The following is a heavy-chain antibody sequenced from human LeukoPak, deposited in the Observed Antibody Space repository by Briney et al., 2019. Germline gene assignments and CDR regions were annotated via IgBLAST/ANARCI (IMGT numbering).Heavy chain of an antibody. Sequence: GGSLRLSCAAPGFTFNSYGMHWVRQAPGKGLEWVAFIRYDGNKKYYADSMTGRFTISRHNSKNTLFLQMNSLRAEDMAVYYCAKDYGITGTGGAWLDPWGQGTLVTVSS. CDR3: AKDYGITGTGGAWLDP. D-gene: IGHD1-20*01. J-gene: IGHJ5*02. CDR1: GFTFNSYG. CDR2: IRYDGNKK. V-gene: IGHV3-30*02.